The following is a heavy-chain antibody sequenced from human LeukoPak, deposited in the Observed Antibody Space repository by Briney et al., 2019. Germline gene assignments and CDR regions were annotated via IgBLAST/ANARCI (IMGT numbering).Heavy chain of an antibody. Sequence: PGGSLRLSCAASGFTFSSYGMHWVRQAPGKGLEWVAVISYDGSNKYYADSVKGRFTISRDNSKNTLYLQMNSLRAEDTAVYYCAKDHTDSPLDYWGQGTLVTVSS. V-gene: IGHV3-30*18. D-gene: IGHD2-2*02. CDR2: ISYDGSNK. J-gene: IGHJ4*02. CDR1: GFTFSSYG. CDR3: AKDHTDSPLDY.